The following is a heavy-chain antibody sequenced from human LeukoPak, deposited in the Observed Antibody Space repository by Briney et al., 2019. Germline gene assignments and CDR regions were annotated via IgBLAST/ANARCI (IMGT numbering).Heavy chain of an antibody. D-gene: IGHD2-8*02. CDR3: ARDSKSLGVVVVNASYYFDY. CDR2: INPSGGST. Sequence: GASVNVSCKVSGYTFTNYYIHWVRQAPGQGLEWMGIINPSGGSTGYTQKFQGRVTMTRDTSTSTVYMELSNLRSEDTAVYYCARDSKSLGVVVVNASYYFDYWGQGTLVTVSS. CDR1: GYTFTNYY. J-gene: IGHJ4*02. V-gene: IGHV1-46*01.